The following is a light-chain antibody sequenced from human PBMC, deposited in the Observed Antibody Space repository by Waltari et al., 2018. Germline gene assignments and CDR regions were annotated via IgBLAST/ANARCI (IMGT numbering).Light chain of an antibody. Sequence: QSTLTQPASVSGSTGQSITISCTGVRSNFVSWYQQLPGKVPKLILYDVYNRPSGVSSRFSGSKSGNTASLTISGLQAEDEADYYCNSYTSTTTPNWVFGGGTKLTVL. V-gene: IGLV2-14*03. CDR2: DVY. CDR1: RSNF. CDR3: NSYTSTTTPNWV. J-gene: IGLJ3*02.